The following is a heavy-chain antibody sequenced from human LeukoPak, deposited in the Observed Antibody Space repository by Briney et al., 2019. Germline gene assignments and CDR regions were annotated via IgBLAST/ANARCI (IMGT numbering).Heavy chain of an antibody. D-gene: IGHD7-27*01. CDR1: GFTFSSYS. J-gene: IGHJ4*02. CDR2: IYTGGST. Sequence: GGSLRLSCAASGFTFSSYSMNWVRQAPGKGLEWVSVIYTGGSTYYADSVKGRFTISRDNSKNTLYLQMNSLRAEDTAVYYCARDLGITYWGQGTLVTVSS. V-gene: IGHV3-66*01. CDR3: ARDLGITY.